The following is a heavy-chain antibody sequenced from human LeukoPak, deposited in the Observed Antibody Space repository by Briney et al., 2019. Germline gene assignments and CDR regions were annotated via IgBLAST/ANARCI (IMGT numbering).Heavy chain of an antibody. V-gene: IGHV1-18*04. CDR3: ARDRRGYSYGYGDAFDI. CDR2: ISAYNGNT. D-gene: IGHD5-18*01. J-gene: IGHJ3*02. Sequence: ASVKVSCKASGYTFTGYYMHWVRQAPGQGLEWMGWISAYNGNTNYAQKLQGRVTMTTDTSTSTAYMELRSLRSDDTAVYYCARDRRGYSYGYGDAFDIWGQGTMVTVSS. CDR1: GYTFTGYY.